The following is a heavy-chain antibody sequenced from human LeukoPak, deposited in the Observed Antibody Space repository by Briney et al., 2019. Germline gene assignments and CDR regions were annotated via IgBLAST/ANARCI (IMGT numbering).Heavy chain of an antibody. Sequence: GGSLRLPCAASGFTFSDYYMSWIRQAPGKGLEWVSYVSSSGSTIYYADSVKGRFTISRDNAKNSLYLQMNSLRAEDTAVYYCAGGRHYYYDSSGYYYYWGQGTLVTVSS. V-gene: IGHV3-11*04. CDR3: AGGRHYYYDSSGYYYY. CDR2: VSSSGSTI. CDR1: GFTFSDYY. D-gene: IGHD3-22*01. J-gene: IGHJ4*02.